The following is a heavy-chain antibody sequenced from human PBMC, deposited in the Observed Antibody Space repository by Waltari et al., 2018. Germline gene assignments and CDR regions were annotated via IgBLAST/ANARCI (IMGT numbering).Heavy chain of an antibody. V-gene: IGHV3-7*01. CDR2: IKQDGSEK. CDR3: ARRNGCDY. J-gene: IGHJ4*02. D-gene: IGHD6-19*01. Sequence: EVQLVESGGGLVQPGGSLRLSCAASGFTFSDNWMTWVRQAPGKGLEWVANIKQDGSEKYYVDSVKGRCTISRDNAKNSLYLQMNSLRAEDSAVYYCARRNGCDYWGQGTLVTVSS. CDR1: GFTFSDNW.